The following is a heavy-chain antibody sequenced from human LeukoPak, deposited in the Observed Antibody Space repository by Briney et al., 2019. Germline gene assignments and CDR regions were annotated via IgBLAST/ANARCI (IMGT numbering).Heavy chain of an antibody. CDR1: GFTFSSYA. CDR2: ISGSGGST. CDR3: ARGPPVSSSWLDTEYFQH. D-gene: IGHD6-13*01. V-gene: IGHV3-23*01. Sequence: GGSLRLSCAASGFTFSSYAMSWVRQAPGKGLEWVSAISGSGGSTYYADSVKGRFTISRDNSKNTLYLQMNSLRAEDTAVYYCARGPPVSSSWLDTEYFQHWGQGTLVTVSS. J-gene: IGHJ1*01.